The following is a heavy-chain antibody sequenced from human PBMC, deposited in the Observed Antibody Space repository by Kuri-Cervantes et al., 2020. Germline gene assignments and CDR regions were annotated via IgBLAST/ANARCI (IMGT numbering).Heavy chain of an antibody. CDR2: IYYSGST. CDR3: ACLSGIAAAGTPGVGYFDY. Sequence: SETLSLTCAVYGGSFSSYYWGWIRQPPGKGLEWIGSIYYSGSTYYNPSLKSRVTISVDTSKNQFSLKLSSVTAADTAVYYCACLSGIAAAGTPGVGYFDYWGQGTLVTVSS. V-gene: IGHV4-39*01. J-gene: IGHJ4*02. D-gene: IGHD6-13*01. CDR1: GGSFSSYY.